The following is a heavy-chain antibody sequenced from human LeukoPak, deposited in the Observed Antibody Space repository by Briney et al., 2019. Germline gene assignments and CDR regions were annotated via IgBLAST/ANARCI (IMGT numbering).Heavy chain of an antibody. V-gene: IGHV1-69*05. CDR1: GGTFSSYA. J-gene: IGHJ6*03. D-gene: IGHD3-3*01. CDR2: IIPIFGTA. Sequence: ASVKVSCKASGGTFSSYAISWVRQAPGQGLEWMGGIIPIFGTANYAQKFQGRVTITTDESTSTAYMELSSLRSEDTAVYYCARDGNEYYDFWSGPPGSYYYYMDVWGKGTTVTVSS. CDR3: ARDGNEYYDFWSGPPGSYYYYMDV.